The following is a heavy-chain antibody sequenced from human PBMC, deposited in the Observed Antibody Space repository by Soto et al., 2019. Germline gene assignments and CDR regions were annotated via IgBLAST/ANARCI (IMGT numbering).Heavy chain of an antibody. D-gene: IGHD3-10*01. J-gene: IGHJ6*03. CDR3: AKDGSRLWFGETRSYYYYMDV. CDR1: GFTFSSYG. CDR2: ISYDGSNK. V-gene: IGHV3-30*18. Sequence: GGSLRLSCAASGFTFSSYGMHWVRQAPGKGLEWVAVISYDGSNKYYADSVKGRFTISRDNSKNTLYLQMNSLRAEDTAVYYCAKDGSRLWFGETRSYYYYMDVWGKGTTVNVS.